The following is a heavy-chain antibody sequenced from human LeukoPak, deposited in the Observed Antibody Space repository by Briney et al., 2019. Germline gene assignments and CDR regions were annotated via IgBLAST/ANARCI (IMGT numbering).Heavy chain of an antibody. Sequence: GGSLRPSCAPSGFTFSSYSMNWVRQAPGKGLEWVSYISSSSSSIYYADSVKGRFTISRDNAKNSLYLQMNSLRAEDTAVYYCARKGDCSSTSCYHYWGQGTLVTVSS. J-gene: IGHJ4*02. CDR1: GFTFSSYS. CDR2: ISSSSSSI. D-gene: IGHD2-2*01. CDR3: ARKGDCSSTSCYHY. V-gene: IGHV3-48*01.